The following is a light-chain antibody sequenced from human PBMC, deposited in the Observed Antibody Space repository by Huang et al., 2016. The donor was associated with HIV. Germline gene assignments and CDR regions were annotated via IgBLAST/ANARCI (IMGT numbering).Light chain of an antibody. CDR2: GAS. J-gene: IGKJ4*01. V-gene: IGKV3-15*01. Sequence: EIVMTQSSDTRSVSPGERATLSCRASQSVSSNLAWYQQQPGQAPRLLIYGASTRATCIPARFSGSGSGTEVTLTISSLQSEDFAVYYCQQYNNWPLTFGGGTKVEIK. CDR3: QQYNNWPLT. CDR1: QSVSSN.